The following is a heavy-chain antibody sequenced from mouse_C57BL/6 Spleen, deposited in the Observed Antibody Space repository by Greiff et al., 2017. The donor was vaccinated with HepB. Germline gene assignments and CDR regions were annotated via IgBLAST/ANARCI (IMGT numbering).Heavy chain of an antibody. V-gene: IGHV1-61*01. CDR2: IYPSDSET. Sequence: QVQLQQPGAELVRPGSSVKLSCKASGYTFTSYWMDWVKQRPGQGLEWIGNIYPSDSETHYNQKFKDKATLTVDKSSSTAYMQLSSLTSEDSAVYYCARKGYGNLHWYFDVWGTGTTVTVSS. CDR1: GYTFTSYW. J-gene: IGHJ1*03. CDR3: ARKGYGNLHWYFDV. D-gene: IGHD2-1*01.